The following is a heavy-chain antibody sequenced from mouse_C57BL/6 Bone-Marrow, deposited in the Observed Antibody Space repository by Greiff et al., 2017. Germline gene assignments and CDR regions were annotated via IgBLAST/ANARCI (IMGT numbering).Heavy chain of an antibody. CDR3: ILRASTTVVGDY. V-gene: IGHV14-4*01. Sequence: VQLQQSGAELVRPGASVKLSCTASGFNIKDDYMHWVKQRPEQGLEWIGWIDPENGDTEYASKFQGKATITADTSSNTAYLQLSSLTSEDTAVYYCILRASTTVVGDYWGQGTTLTVSS. D-gene: IGHD1-1*01. J-gene: IGHJ2*01. CDR1: GFNIKDDY. CDR2: IDPENGDT.